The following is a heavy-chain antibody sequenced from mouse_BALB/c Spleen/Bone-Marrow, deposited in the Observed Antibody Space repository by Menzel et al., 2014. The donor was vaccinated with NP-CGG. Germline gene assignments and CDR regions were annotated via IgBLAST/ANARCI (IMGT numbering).Heavy chain of an antibody. D-gene: IGHD3-3*01. J-gene: IGHJ3*01. V-gene: IGHV1S81*02. CDR2: INPSNGRT. CDR3: ARGDGFVWFAY. CDR1: GYTFTSYW. Sequence: VKLMESGAELVKPGASVKLSCKASGYTFTSYWMHWVKQRPGQGLEWIGEINPSNGRTNYNEKFKSKATLTVDKSSSTAYMQLSSLTSEDSAVYYCARGDGFVWFAYWGQGTLVTVSA.